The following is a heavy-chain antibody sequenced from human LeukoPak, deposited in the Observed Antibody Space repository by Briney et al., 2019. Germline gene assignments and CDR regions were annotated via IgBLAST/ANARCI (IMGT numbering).Heavy chain of an antibody. J-gene: IGHJ6*02. CDR1: GFTVSSNY. V-gene: IGHV3-53*01. CDR2: IYSGGSA. Sequence: GGSLRLSCAASGFTVSSNYMSWVRQAPGKGLEWVSVIYSGGSAYYADSVKGRFTISRDNSKNTLYLQTNSLRAEDTAVYYCARARLEFYYYGMDVWGQGTTVTVSS. D-gene: IGHD3-3*01. CDR3: ARARLEFYYYGMDV.